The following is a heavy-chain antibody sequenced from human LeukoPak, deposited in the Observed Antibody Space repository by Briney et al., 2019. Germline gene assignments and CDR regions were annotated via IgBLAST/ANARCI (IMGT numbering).Heavy chain of an antibody. J-gene: IGHJ4*02. CDR3: AREITVTSTTYFDY. Sequence: GGSLRLSCAASVFTFSSYGMHWVRQAPGKGLEWVAVIWYDGSDKYYADSVKGRFTISRENSKNTLYLQMNSLRAEDTAVYYCAREITVTSTTYFDYWGQGTLVTVSS. CDR2: IWYDGSDK. D-gene: IGHD4-17*01. V-gene: IGHV3-33*01. CDR1: VFTFSSYG.